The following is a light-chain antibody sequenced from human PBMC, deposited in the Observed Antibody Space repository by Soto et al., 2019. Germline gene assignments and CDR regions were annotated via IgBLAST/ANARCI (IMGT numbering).Light chain of an antibody. V-gene: IGKV4-1*01. Sequence: IVMTQSPDSLAVSLGERATINCKSSQSVLYSSNNKNYLAWYQQKPGQPPKLLISWASIRESGVPDRFSGSGSGTDFTLAISSLQAEDVAVYYCQHSYSTPPTFGQETKVDIK. J-gene: IGKJ1*01. CDR3: QHSYSTPPT. CDR1: QSVLYSSNNKNY. CDR2: WAS.